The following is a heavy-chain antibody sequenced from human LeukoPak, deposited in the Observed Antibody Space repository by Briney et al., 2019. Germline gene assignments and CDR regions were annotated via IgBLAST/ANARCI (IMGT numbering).Heavy chain of an antibody. CDR2: INHSGST. Sequence: SETLSLTCAVYGGSFSGYYWSWIRQPPGKGQEWIGEINHSGSTNYNPSLKSRVTISVDTSKNQFSLKLSSVTAADTAVYYCASGAVAGRTYWGQGTLVTVSS. V-gene: IGHV4-34*01. CDR3: ASGAVAGRTY. D-gene: IGHD6-19*01. CDR1: GGSFSGYY. J-gene: IGHJ4*02.